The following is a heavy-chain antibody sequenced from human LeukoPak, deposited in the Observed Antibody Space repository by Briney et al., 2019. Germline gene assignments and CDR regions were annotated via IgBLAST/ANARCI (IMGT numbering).Heavy chain of an antibody. CDR3: ARNTLGGYCTNGVCPYYFDY. Sequence: ASVKVSCKASGYTFTSYGISWVRQAPGQGLEWMGWISAYNGNTNYAQKLQGRVTITADKSTSTAYMELSSLRSEDTAVYYCARNTLGGYCTNGVCPYYFDYWGQGTLVTVSS. D-gene: IGHD2-8*01. CDR1: GYTFTSYG. CDR2: ISAYNGNT. V-gene: IGHV1-18*01. J-gene: IGHJ4*02.